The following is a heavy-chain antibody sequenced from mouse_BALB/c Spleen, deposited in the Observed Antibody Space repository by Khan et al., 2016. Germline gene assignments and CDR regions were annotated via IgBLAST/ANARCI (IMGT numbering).Heavy chain of an antibody. D-gene: IGHD1-1*01. J-gene: IGHJ4*01. CDR3: ARSDYGGTGGMDY. Sequence: EVQLQESGPGLVKPSQSLSLTCTVTGYSITSDYVWNWIRQFPGNRLEWMGYISYSCSINYNPSLKSRISITRDTSKNQFFLQLNSVTSEDTATYDCARSDYGGTGGMDYWGQGTSVTVSS. CDR1: GYSITSDYV. V-gene: IGHV3-2*02. CDR2: ISYSCSI.